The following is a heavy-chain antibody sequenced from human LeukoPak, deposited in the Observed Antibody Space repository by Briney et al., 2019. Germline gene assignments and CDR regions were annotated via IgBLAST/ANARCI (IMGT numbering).Heavy chain of an antibody. CDR1: GYTFTGYY. D-gene: IGHD6-25*01. Sequence: ASVKVYCKASGYTFTGYYIQWVRQAPGQGLECVGWINPQNGDTYSTKKFQGRVTMTRDTSITTAYMELRGLTDDDTAVYFCASDVLAPARYDAFDVWGQGTMVTVSS. V-gene: IGHV1-2*02. CDR3: ASDVLAPARYDAFDV. CDR2: INPQNGDT. J-gene: IGHJ3*01.